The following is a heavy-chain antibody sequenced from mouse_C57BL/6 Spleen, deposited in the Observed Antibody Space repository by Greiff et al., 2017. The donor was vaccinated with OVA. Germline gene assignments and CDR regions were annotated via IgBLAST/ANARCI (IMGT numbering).Heavy chain of an antibody. V-gene: IGHV1-9*01. Sequence: QVQLKESGAELMKPGASVKLSCKATGYTFTGYWIEWVKQRPGHGLEWIGEILPGSGSTNYNEKFKGKATFTADTSSNTAYMQLSSLTTEDSAIYYCARYGHYYGSSYDALFDYWGQGTTLTVSS. CDR2: ILPGSGST. CDR1: GYTFTGYW. D-gene: IGHD1-1*01. J-gene: IGHJ2*01. CDR3: ARYGHYYGSSYDALFDY.